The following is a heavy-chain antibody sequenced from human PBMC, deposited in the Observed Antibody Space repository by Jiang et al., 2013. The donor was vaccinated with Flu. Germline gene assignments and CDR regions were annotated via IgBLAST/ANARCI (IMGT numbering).Heavy chain of an antibody. J-gene: IGHJ4*02. V-gene: IGHV4-31*03. Sequence: GLVKPSQTLSLTCTVSGGSISSGGYYWSWIRQHPGKGLEWIGYIYYSGSTYYNPSLKSRVTISVDTSKNQFSLKLSSVTAADTAVYYCARGLLDYGDKQGVYFDYWGQGTLVTVSS. CDR3: ARGLLDYGDKQGVYFDY. CDR1: GGSISSGGYY. D-gene: IGHD4-17*01. CDR2: IYYSGST.